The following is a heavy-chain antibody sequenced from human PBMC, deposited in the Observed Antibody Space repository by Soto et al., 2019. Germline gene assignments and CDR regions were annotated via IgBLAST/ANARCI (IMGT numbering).Heavy chain of an antibody. V-gene: IGHV1-69*01. J-gene: IGHJ3*02. CDR2: IIPIFGTA. CDR3: ARGKPPASIPFGAFDI. D-gene: IGHD3-16*01. CDR1: GGTFSSFA. Sequence: QVQLVQSGAEVKKPGSSVKVSCKASGGTFSSFAISWVRQDPGQGLEWMGGIIPIFGTANYAQRFQGRVTITADESTRTDNMELSSLSSEDTAVYYCARGKPPASIPFGAFDIWGQGTMVTVSS.